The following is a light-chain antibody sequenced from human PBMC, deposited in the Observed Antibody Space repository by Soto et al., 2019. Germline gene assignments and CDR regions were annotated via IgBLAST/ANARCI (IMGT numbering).Light chain of an antibody. CDR3: HQYGKSPRT. J-gene: IGKJ1*01. V-gene: IGKV3-20*01. Sequence: DIVLTHSPGTLSLSPGERVTLSCRASQIVTSDYLAWYHQAPGQAPRLLIYGAFNRATGISDRFSGSGSGTDFTLSISKLEPGDFGVYFCHQYGKSPRTFGQGTKVDIK. CDR1: QIVTSDY. CDR2: GAF.